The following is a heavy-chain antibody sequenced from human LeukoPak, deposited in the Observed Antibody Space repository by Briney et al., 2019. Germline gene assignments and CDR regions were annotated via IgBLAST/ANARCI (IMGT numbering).Heavy chain of an antibody. CDR3: AKWSKYTYGYFDY. Sequence: GGSLRLSCEVSGFTFSSFSMSWVRQAPGKGLEWVSDISGSGTNTHYADSVKGRFTISRDNSKNTLYLQMNSLRAEDTAVFYCAKWSKYTYGYFDYWGQGTLVTVSS. J-gene: IGHJ4*02. D-gene: IGHD5-18*01. V-gene: IGHV3-23*01. CDR2: ISGSGTNT. CDR1: GFTFSSFS.